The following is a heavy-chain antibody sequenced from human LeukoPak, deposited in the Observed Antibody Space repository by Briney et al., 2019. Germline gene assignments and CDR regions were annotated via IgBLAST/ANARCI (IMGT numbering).Heavy chain of an antibody. J-gene: IGHJ5*02. CDR3: AKGSGSYSNCFDP. CDR1: GGSISYYY. Sequence: SETLSLTCTVSGGSISYYYWSSIRQPPGKGLEWIGYIYYSGSPNYNPSLKSRVTISIDTSKNQFSLKLSSVTAADTGVYYCAKGSGSYSNCFDPWGQGTLVTVSS. D-gene: IGHD1-26*01. CDR2: IYYSGSP. V-gene: IGHV4-59*01.